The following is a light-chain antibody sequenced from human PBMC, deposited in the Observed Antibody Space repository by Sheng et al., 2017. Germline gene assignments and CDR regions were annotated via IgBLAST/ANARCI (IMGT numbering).Light chain of an antibody. V-gene: IGKV1-9*01. CDR2: GAF. CDR3: QQSFGAPFT. J-gene: IGKJ3*01. Sequence: DIQLTQSPSFLSASVGDRVTITCRASQGINNYLAWYQQKPGKAPQLLIHGAFNLQSGVPSRFSATGSGTDFTLTISSLQPEDFATFYCQQSFGAPFTFGPGTTVDMK. CDR1: QGINNY.